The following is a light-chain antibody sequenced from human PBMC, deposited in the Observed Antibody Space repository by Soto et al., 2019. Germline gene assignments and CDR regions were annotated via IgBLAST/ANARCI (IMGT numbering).Light chain of an antibody. Sequence: QPVLTQSSSASASLGSSVKLTCTLSSGHSSYIIAWHQQQPGKAPRYLMKLEGSGSYNKGSGVPDRFSGSSSGADRYLTISNLQSEDEADYYCETWDSNTHEFGGGTKVTVL. CDR3: ETWDSNTHE. CDR1: SGHSSYI. V-gene: IGLV4-60*03. J-gene: IGLJ2*01. CDR2: LEGSGSY.